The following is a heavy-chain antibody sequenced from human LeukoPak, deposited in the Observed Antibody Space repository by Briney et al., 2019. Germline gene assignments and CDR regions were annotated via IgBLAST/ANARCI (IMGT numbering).Heavy chain of an antibody. J-gene: IGHJ4*02. V-gene: IGHV3-53*01. Sequence: GGSLRLSCAASGFTVSNNYMNWVRQAPGKGLEWVSIIYSSGNTYYADSVEGRFTISRDNSKNMVYLQMSNLRAEDTAVYYCARGVTNIAVGDYWGQGTLVTVSS. D-gene: IGHD6-19*01. CDR2: IYSSGNT. CDR1: GFTVSNNY. CDR3: ARGVTNIAVGDY.